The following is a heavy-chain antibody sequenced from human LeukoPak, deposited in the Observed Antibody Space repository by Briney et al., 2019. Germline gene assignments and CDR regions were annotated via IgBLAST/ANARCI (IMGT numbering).Heavy chain of an antibody. J-gene: IGHJ4*02. D-gene: IGHD5-12*01. Sequence: PGGSLRLSCAASGFTFNSYAIHWVRQAPGKGLEWVAVISYDGSNKYYADPVKGRFTISRDNSKDTLYLQMNSLRAEDTAVYYCARPREGYSGYDGPFDYWGQGTLVTVSS. V-gene: IGHV3-30-3*01. CDR3: ARPREGYSGYDGPFDY. CDR1: GFTFNSYA. CDR2: ISYDGSNK.